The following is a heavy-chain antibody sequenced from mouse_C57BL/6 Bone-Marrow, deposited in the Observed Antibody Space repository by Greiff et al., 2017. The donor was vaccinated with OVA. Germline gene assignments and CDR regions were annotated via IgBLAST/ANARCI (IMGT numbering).Heavy chain of an antibody. CDR3: ARHTPTVVATDYFDY. V-gene: IGHV5-6*01. CDR1: GFTFSSYG. Sequence: EVKLVESGGDLVKPGGSLKLSCAASGFTFSSYGMSWVRQTPDKRLEWVATISSGGSYTYYPDSVKGRFTISRDNATNTLYLQMSSLKSEDTAMYYCARHTPTVVATDYFDYWGQGTTLTVSS. CDR2: ISSGGSYT. D-gene: IGHD1-1*01. J-gene: IGHJ2*01.